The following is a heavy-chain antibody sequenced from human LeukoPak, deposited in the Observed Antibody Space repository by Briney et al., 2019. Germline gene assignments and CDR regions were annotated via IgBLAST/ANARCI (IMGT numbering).Heavy chain of an antibody. CDR3: ARDLDFWSGYYTEERAFDY. CDR1: GGSFSGYY. Sequence: SETLSLTCAVYGGSFSGYYWSWIRQPSGKGLEWIGEINHSGSTNYNPSLKSRVTISVDTSKNQFSLKLSSVTAADTAVYYCARDLDFWSGYYTEERAFDYWGQGTLVTVSP. V-gene: IGHV4-34*01. CDR2: INHSGST. D-gene: IGHD3-3*01. J-gene: IGHJ4*02.